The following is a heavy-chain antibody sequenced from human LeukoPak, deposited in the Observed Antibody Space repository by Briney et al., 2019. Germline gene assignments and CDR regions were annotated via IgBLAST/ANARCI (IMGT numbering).Heavy chain of an antibody. V-gene: IGHV3-43*02. J-gene: IGHJ6*02. CDR2: ISGDGGST. CDR3: AKSVTAPLYYYYYYGMDV. Sequence: QPGGSLRLSCAASGFTFDDYAMHWVRQAPGKGLEWVSLISGDGGSTYYADSVKGRFTISRDNSKNSLYLQMNSLRTEDTALYYCAKSVTAPLYYYYYYGMDVWGQGTTVTVSS. CDR1: GFTFDDYA. D-gene: IGHD4-11*01.